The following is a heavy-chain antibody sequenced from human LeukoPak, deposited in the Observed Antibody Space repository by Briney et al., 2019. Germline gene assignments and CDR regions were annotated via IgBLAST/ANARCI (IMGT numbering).Heavy chain of an antibody. J-gene: IGHJ6*04. CDR1: GGTFSSYA. CDR2: IIPIFGTA. Sequence: ASVKVSCKASGGTFSSYAISWVRQPPGQGLEWMGGIIPIFGTANYAQKFQGRVTITADESTSTAYMELSSLRSEDTAVYYCARDRPVDYDILTGRPLKYYYYGMDVWGKGTTVTVSS. CDR3: ARDRPVDYDILTGRPLKYYYYGMDV. D-gene: IGHD3-9*01. V-gene: IGHV1-69*13.